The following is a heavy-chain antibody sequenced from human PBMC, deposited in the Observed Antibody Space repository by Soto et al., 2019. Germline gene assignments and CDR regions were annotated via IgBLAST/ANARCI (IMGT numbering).Heavy chain of an antibody. CDR3: ARGAAAAGYYYYYGMDV. V-gene: IGHV4-61*01. Sequence: KASETLSLTCTVSGGSVSSGSYYWSWIRQPPGKGLEWIGYIYYSGSTNYNPSLKSRVTISVDTSKNQFSLKLSSVTAADTAVYYCARGAAAAGYYYYYGMDVWGQGTTVTVSS. CDR1: GGSVSSGSYY. J-gene: IGHJ6*02. D-gene: IGHD6-13*01. CDR2: IYYSGST.